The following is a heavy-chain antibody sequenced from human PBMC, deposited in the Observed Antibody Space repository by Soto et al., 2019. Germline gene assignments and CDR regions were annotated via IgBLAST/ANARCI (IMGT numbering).Heavy chain of an antibody. CDR1: GFTFSNAW. D-gene: IGHD3-22*01. V-gene: IGHV3-15*01. Sequence: GGSLRLSCAASGFTFSNAWMSWVRQAPGKGLEWVGRIKSKTDGGTTDYAAPVKGRFTISRDDSKNTLYLQMNSLKTEDTAVYYCTTGHDSSGDGVRYWGQGTLVTVSS. CDR3: TTGHDSSGDGVRY. CDR2: IKSKTDGGTT. J-gene: IGHJ4*02.